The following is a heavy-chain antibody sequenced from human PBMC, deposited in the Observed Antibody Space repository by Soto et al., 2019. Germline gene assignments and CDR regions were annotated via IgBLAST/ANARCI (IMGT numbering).Heavy chain of an antibody. D-gene: IGHD2-8*01. CDR2: IFPADSDT. V-gene: IGHV5-51*01. CDR1: GYSFSNYW. J-gene: IGHJ4*02. CDR3: VSWVSAHFDY. Sequence: GGSLKISWKGSGYSFSNYWIAWVRQMPGKGREWMGIIFPADSDTKYSPSFQGQVTISADKSISTAYLQWSSLKASDTALYYCVSWVSAHFDYWGQGTLVTVPQ.